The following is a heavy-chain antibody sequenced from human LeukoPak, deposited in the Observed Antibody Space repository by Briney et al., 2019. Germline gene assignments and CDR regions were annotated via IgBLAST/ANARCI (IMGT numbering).Heavy chain of an antibody. CDR2: ISSSSGTI. Sequence: GGSLRLSCAASGFTFSSYSMNWVRQAPGKGLEWVSYISSSSGTIYYADSVKGRFTISRDNAKNSLYPQMNSLRAEDMAVYYCAREDGLTAPFDYWGQGTLVTVSS. CDR3: AREDGLTAPFDY. V-gene: IGHV3-48*01. CDR1: GFTFSSYS. D-gene: IGHD5-18*01. J-gene: IGHJ4*02.